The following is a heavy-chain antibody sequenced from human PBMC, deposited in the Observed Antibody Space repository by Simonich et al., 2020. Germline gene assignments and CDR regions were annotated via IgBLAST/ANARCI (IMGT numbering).Heavy chain of an antibody. CDR3: ARASRGTWWYYYFDY. J-gene: IGHJ4*02. V-gene: IGHV1-18*01. CDR2: RSAYKGNT. D-gene: IGHD2-15*01. Sequence: QVQLVQSGAEVKKPGSSVKVSCKASGYTFTSYGISWVRQAPGQGLEWMGWRSAYKGNTNEEQKHQGRVTMTTDTSTSTAYMELRSLRSDDTAVYYCARASRGTWWYYYFDYWGQGTLVTVSS. CDR1: GYTFTSYG.